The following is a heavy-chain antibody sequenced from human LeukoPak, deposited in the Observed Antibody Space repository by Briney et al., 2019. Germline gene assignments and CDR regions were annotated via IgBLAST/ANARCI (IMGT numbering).Heavy chain of an antibody. V-gene: IGHV3-48*03. CDR3: AREGSDYYDILTGLDY. CDR2: ISSSGSTI. Sequence: GGSLRLSCAASGFTFSSYEMNWVRQAPGKGLEWVSYISSSGSTIYYADSVKGRFTISRDNAKNSLYLQMNSLRAEDTAAYYCAREGSDYYDILTGLDYWGQGTLVTVSS. J-gene: IGHJ4*02. D-gene: IGHD3-9*01. CDR1: GFTFSSYE.